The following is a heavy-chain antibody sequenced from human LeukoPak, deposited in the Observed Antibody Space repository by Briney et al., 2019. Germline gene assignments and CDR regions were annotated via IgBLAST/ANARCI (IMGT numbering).Heavy chain of an antibody. CDR2: IIPIFGTA. J-gene: IGHJ4*02. CDR3: ARSPRGYCSGGSCYGPLGNFDY. CDR1: GGTFSSYA. D-gene: IGHD2-15*01. Sequence: GASVKVSCKASGGTFSSYAISWVRQAPGQGLEWMGGIIPIFGTANYAQKFQGRVTITTDESTSTAYMELSSLRSEDTAVYYCARSPRGYCSGGSCYGPLGNFDYWGQGTLVTVSS. V-gene: IGHV1-69*05.